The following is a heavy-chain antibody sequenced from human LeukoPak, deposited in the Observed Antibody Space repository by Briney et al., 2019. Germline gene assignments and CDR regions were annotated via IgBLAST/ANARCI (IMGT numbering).Heavy chain of an antibody. J-gene: IGHJ4*02. CDR1: GFTFSTYS. Sequence: PGGSLRLSCAASGFTFSTYSMNWVRQAPGKGLEWISYISSSSSTIYYADSVKGRFTISRDNAKNSLYLQMNSLRAEDTAVYYCARERSYAFDYWGQGTLVTVSS. CDR2: ISSSSSTI. D-gene: IGHD1-26*01. V-gene: IGHV3-48*01. CDR3: ARERSYAFDY.